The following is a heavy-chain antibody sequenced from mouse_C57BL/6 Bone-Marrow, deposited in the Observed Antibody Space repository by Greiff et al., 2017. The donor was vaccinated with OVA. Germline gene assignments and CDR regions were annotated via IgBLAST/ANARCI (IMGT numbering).Heavy chain of an antibody. D-gene: IGHD1-1*01. CDR2: IYWDEDK. V-gene: IGHV8-9*01. Sequence: QVTLKVSGPGILQPSQTLSLTCSFSVFSLSTFGMGVSWIRQPSGKGLEWLAHIYWDEDKHYKPSLKSRLTISKDTSNNQLFLSITTVDTTDTATYASARRAGTTVVAPDYWGQGTTLTVSS. CDR3: ARRAGTTVVAPDY. J-gene: IGHJ2*01. CDR1: VFSLSTFGMG.